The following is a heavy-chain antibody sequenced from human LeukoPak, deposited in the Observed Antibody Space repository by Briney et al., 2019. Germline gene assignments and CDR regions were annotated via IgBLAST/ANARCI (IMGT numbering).Heavy chain of an antibody. CDR1: GYSFTSYW. CDR3: ATQPGPYYFDY. D-gene: IGHD1-14*01. Sequence: GESLRISCKGSGYSFTSYWISWVRQMPVKGLEWMGRIDPRDSYTNYSPSFQGHVTISADKSISTAYLQWSSLKASDTAMYYCATQPGPYYFDYWGQGTLVTVSS. CDR2: IDPRDSYT. J-gene: IGHJ4*02. V-gene: IGHV5-10-1*01.